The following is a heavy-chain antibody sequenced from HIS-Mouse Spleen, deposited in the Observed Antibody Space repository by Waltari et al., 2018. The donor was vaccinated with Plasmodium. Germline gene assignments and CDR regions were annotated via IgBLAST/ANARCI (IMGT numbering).Heavy chain of an antibody. J-gene: IGHJ4*02. CDR1: GFTFSSYG. CDR3: ATSGLTGGTYYFDY. V-gene: IGHV3-30*03. D-gene: IGHD7-27*01. CDR2: ISYDGSNK. Sequence: QVQLVESGGGVVQPGRSLRLSCAASGFTFSSYGMHGVRQAPGKGLEWVAVISYDGSNKYYADSVKGRFTISRDNSKNTLYLQMNSLRAEDTAVYYCATSGLTGGTYYFDYWGQGTLVTVSS.